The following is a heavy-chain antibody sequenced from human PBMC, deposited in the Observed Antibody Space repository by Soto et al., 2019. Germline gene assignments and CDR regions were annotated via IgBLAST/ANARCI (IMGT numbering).Heavy chain of an antibody. CDR1: GDTFSSYI. Sequence: QVQLVQSGAEVKKPGSSVKVSYKASGDTFSSYIMTWVRQAPGQGLEWMGGIIPMFGTANTAQKFQGRVTITADESTNTAHMELRSLRSEDTAVYYCARGGPIGRWFDPWGQGTLVIVSS. CDR2: IIPMFGTA. V-gene: IGHV1-69*01. CDR3: ARGGPIGRWFDP. D-gene: IGHD3-10*01. J-gene: IGHJ5*02.